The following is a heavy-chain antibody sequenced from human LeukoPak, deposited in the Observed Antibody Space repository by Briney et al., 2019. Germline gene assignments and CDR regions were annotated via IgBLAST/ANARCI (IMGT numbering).Heavy chain of an antibody. J-gene: IGHJ3*02. CDR2: IIPILGIA. V-gene: IGHV1-69*04. Sequence: SVKVSCKASGGTFSSYAISWVRQAPGQGLEWMGRIIPILGIANYAQKFQGRVTITADKSTSTAYMELSSLRSEDTAVYYCASPIAAAGTPGAFDIWGQGTMVTVSS. CDR1: GGTFSSYA. D-gene: IGHD6-13*01. CDR3: ASPIAAAGTPGAFDI.